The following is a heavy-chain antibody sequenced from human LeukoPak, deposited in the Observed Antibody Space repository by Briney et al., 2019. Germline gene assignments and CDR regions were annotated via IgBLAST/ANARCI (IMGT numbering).Heavy chain of an antibody. J-gene: IGHJ4*02. V-gene: IGHV3-30*02. D-gene: IGHD6-13*01. CDR1: GFTFSSYG. CDR3: AKDPDGLIAAVSPYWFDY. CDR2: IRYDGSNK. Sequence: GGSLRLSCAASGFTFSSYGMHWVRQAPGKGLEWVAFIRYDGSNKYYADSVKGRFTISRDNSKNTLYLQMNSLRAEDTAVYSCAKDPDGLIAAVSPYWFDYWGQGTLVTVSS.